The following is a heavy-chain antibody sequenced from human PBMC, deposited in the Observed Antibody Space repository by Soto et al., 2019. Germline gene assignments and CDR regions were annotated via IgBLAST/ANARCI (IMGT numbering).Heavy chain of an antibody. CDR2: IIPIFGTA. Sequence: QVQLVQSGAEVQKPGSSVKVSCKASGGTFSSYAISWVRQAPGQGLEWMGGIIPIFGTANYAQKFQGRVTITADESTSTAYMELSSLRSEDTAVYYCAGGGYCSSTSCSSFDYWGRGTLVTVSS. CDR3: AGGGYCSSTSCSSFDY. D-gene: IGHD2-2*01. V-gene: IGHV1-69*01. J-gene: IGHJ4*02. CDR1: GGTFSSYA.